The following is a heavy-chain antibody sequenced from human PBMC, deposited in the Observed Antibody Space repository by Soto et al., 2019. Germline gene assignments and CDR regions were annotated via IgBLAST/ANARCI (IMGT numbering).Heavy chain of an antibody. V-gene: IGHV3-23*01. D-gene: IGHD5-18*01. CDR1: GFTFSSYA. J-gene: IGHJ4*02. CDR2: ISGSGGST. CDR3: AKGRYSYEMYYFDY. Sequence: GVLRLSCAASGFTFSSYAISWVRQAPGKGLEWVSAISGSGGSTYYADSVKGRFTLSRDNSKNTLYLQMNSLRAEDTAVYYCAKGRYSYEMYYFDYWGQGTLVTVSS.